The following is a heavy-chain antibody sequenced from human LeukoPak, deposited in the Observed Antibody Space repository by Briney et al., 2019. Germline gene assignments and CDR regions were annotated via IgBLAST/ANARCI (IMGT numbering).Heavy chain of an antibody. Sequence: TGGSLRLSCAASGFTFSSYAMSWVRQAPGKGLEWVSAISGSGGSTHYADSVKGRFTISRDNSKNTLYLQMNSLRAKDTAVYYCAKNHDSSGYLNWFDPWGQGALVTVSS. CDR2: ISGSGGST. J-gene: IGHJ5*02. CDR3: AKNHDSSGYLNWFDP. D-gene: IGHD3-22*01. CDR1: GFTFSSYA. V-gene: IGHV3-23*01.